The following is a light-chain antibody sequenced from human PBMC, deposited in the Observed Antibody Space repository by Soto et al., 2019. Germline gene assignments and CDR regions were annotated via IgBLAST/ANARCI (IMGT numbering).Light chain of an antibody. Sequence: DIQLTQSPSFLSASGGDTVTVTCRASQGINSYLAWYQQRPGKAPKLLIYAASTLESGVPARFSGSGSGTEFTLTISSLQPEDFATYYCQQLNSYPLTFGGGTKVEIK. CDR3: QQLNSYPLT. V-gene: IGKV1-9*01. J-gene: IGKJ4*01. CDR2: AAS. CDR1: QGINSY.